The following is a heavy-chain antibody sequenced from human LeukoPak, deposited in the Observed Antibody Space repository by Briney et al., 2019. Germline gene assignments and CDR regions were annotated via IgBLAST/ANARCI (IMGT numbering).Heavy chain of an antibody. D-gene: IGHD3-10*01. CDR3: ARDAFLESGRTGTDV. CDR2: INHSGST. J-gene: IGHJ6*02. CDR1: GGSFSGYY. Sequence: PSETLSLTCAVYGGSFSGYYWSWIRQPPGKGLGWIGEINHSGSTNYNPSLKSRVTISVDTSKNQLSLKLSSVTAADTAVYYCARDAFLESGRTGTDVWGQGTTVTVSS. V-gene: IGHV4-34*01.